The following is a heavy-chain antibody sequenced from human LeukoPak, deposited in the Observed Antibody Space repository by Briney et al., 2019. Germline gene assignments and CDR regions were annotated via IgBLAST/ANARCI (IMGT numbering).Heavy chain of an antibody. CDR1: GFTFNNAW. J-gene: IGHJ4*02. CDR3: VKAGSKSWYSY. D-gene: IGHD1-14*01. Sequence: PGGSLRLSCAASGFTFNNAWMSWVRQAPGKGLEWVSDINESGGRTYYVDSVKGRFTISRDNSKNTLYLQMNSLRAEDTAIYYCVKAGSKSWYSYWGQGTQVTVSS. V-gene: IGHV3-23*01. CDR2: INESGGRT.